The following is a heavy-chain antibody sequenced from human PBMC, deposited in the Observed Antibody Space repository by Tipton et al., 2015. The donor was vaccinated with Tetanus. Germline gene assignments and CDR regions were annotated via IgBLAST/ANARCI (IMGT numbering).Heavy chain of an antibody. CDR2: IGTAGDT. V-gene: IGHV3-13*01. CDR3: ARGRMYSSGWFDAFDI. CDR1: GFTFSSYD. J-gene: IGHJ3*02. Sequence: SLRLSCAASGFTFSSYDMHWVRQATGKGLEWVSAIGTAGDTYYPGSVKGRFTISRENAKNSLYLQMNSLRAGDTAVYYCARGRMYSSGWFDAFDIWGQGTMVTVSS. D-gene: IGHD6-19*01.